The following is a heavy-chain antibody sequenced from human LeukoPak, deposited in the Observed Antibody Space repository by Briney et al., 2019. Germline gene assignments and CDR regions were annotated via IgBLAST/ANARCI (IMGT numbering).Heavy chain of an antibody. CDR2: INGNGGTT. V-gene: IGHV3-20*04. J-gene: IGHJ4*02. D-gene: IGHD6-13*01. Sequence: SGGSLRLSCAASGFTFNDYGMSWVRQAPGKGLEWVSAINGNGGTTNYADSVKGRFTISRDSAKKSLHLQMNSLRAEDTAVYYCARGSYSSSWPDYWGQGTPVTVSS. CDR1: GFTFNDYG. CDR3: ARGSYSSSWPDY.